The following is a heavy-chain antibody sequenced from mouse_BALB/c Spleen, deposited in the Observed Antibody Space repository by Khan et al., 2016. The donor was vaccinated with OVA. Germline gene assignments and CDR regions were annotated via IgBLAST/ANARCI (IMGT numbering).Heavy chain of an antibody. D-gene: IGHD4-1*01. V-gene: IGHV3-2*02. CDR3: ASELGRYYALDY. J-gene: IGHJ4*01. CDR2: ISYSGST. Sequence: EVQLQEPGPGLVKPSQSLSLTCTVTGYSITSDYAWNWIRQFPGHKLEWMGYISYSGSTTYNPSLKSRISITRDTSKDQFFLQLMSVTSEDTATYYCASELGRYYALDYWGQGTSVTVSS. CDR1: GYSITSDYA.